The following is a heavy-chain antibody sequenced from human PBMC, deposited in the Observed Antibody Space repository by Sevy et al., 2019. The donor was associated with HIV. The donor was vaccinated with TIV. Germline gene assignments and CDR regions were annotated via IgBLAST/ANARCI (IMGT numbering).Heavy chain of an antibody. CDR3: AKGDWSGAGSYKWVDP. CDR2: ISDSGGTT. D-gene: IGHD3-3*01. V-gene: IGHV3-23*01. CDR1: GFTFSSYG. Sequence: GGSLRLSCEASGFTFSSYGMTWVRQAPEKGLEWVSSISDSGGTTYYADSVKGRFTISRDNSKNTLYLQVNSLRAEDTATYYCAKGDWSGAGSYKWVDPWCQGTLVTVSS. J-gene: IGHJ5*02.